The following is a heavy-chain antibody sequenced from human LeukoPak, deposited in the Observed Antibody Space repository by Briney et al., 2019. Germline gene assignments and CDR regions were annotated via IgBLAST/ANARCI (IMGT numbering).Heavy chain of an antibody. D-gene: IGHD6-13*01. J-gene: IGHJ3*02. Sequence: ASVKVSCKTSGYTFTHYGISWVRQAPGLGLEWMGCISAYNGNTNYAQKVQGRVTMTTDTSKSTAYMELRSLRFDDTAVYYCARDQSVRLLQTSSTYFKHVFAIWGQGSMVTVSS. CDR1: GYTFTHYG. CDR2: ISAYNGNT. V-gene: IGHV1-18*01. CDR3: ARDQSVRLLQTSSTYFKHVFAI.